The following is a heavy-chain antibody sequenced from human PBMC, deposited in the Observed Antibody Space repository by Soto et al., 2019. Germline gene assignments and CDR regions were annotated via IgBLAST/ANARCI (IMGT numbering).Heavy chain of an antibody. CDR3: VKDVSDSPYYYDSSGYYSGY. V-gene: IGHV3-30*18. Sequence: GGSLRLSCAASGFTFSSYGMHWVRQAPGKGLEWVAVISYDGSNKYYADSVKGRFTISRDNSKNTLYLQMNSLRAEDTAVYYWVKDVSDSPYYYDSSGYYSGYWGQGTLVTVSS. J-gene: IGHJ4*02. CDR2: ISYDGSNK. CDR1: GFTFSSYG. D-gene: IGHD3-22*01.